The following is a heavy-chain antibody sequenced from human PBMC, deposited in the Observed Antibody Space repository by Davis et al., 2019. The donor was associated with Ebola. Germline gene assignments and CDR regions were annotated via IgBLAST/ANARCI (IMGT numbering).Heavy chain of an antibody. CDR2: IYDSGST. Sequence: SETLSLTCSLSGDSFNTYYWNWIRQPPGKGLEWIGSIYDSGSTYYNPSLKSRLTISVDTPKNQFSLELSSVTAADTAVYYCGNLRSGYGDYWGQGTLVTVSS. D-gene: IGHD3-22*01. CDR1: GDSFNTYY. CDR3: GNLRSGYGDY. V-gene: IGHV4-59*05. J-gene: IGHJ4*02.